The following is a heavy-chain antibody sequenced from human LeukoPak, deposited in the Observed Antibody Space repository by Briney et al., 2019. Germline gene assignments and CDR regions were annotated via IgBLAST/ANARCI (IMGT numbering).Heavy chain of an antibody. Sequence: PGGSLRLSCAASGFTLRGYSMNWVRQPPGKGLEWIGCISYSGSTNYNPSLKSRVTISVDTSKNQFSLKLSSVTAADTAVYYCARHTGSSSYYFFDYWGQGTLVTVSS. J-gene: IGHJ4*02. D-gene: IGHD3-22*01. CDR1: GFTLRGYS. CDR3: ARHTGSSSYYFFDY. CDR2: ISYSGST. V-gene: IGHV4-59*08.